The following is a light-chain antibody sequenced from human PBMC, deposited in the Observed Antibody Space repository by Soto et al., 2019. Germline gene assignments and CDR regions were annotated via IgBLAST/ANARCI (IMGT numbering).Light chain of an antibody. CDR1: QSISIY. CDR2: GAS. V-gene: IGKV3-20*01. Sequence: IVLTQSQDTLCLSPGKRATLSCGASQSISIYLAWYQQKPGQAPRLLIYGASSRATGIPDRFSGSGSGTDFTLTISRLEPEDFAVYYCQQYGSSPTPFGQGTKVDIK. CDR3: QQYGSSPTP. J-gene: IGKJ1*01.